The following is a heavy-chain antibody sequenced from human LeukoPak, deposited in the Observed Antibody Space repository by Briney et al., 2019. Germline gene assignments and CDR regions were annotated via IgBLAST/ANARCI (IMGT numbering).Heavy chain of an antibody. CDR3: ARDDTSSSWPYGDY. CDR2: ISSSGSTI. J-gene: IGHJ4*02. V-gene: IGHV3-48*03. D-gene: IGHD6-13*01. Sequence: GGSLRLSCAASGFTFSSYEMNWVRQAPGKGLEWVSYISSSGSTIYYADSVKGRFTISRDNAKNSLYLQMNSLRAEDTAVYYCARDDTSSSWPYGDYWGQGTLVTVSS. CDR1: GFTFSSYE.